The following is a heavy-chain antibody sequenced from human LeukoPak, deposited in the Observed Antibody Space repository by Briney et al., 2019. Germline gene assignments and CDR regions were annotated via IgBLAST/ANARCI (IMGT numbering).Heavy chain of an antibody. J-gene: IGHJ4*02. V-gene: IGHV4-59*01. Sequence: KPSETLSLTCAVYGGSFSGYYWSWIRQPPGKGLEWIGYIYYSGSTNYNPSLKSRVTISVDTSKNQFSLKLSSVTAADTAVYYCASMVVVAATFDYWGQGTLVTVSS. D-gene: IGHD2-15*01. CDR3: ASMVVVAATFDY. CDR2: IYYSGST. CDR1: GGSFSGYY.